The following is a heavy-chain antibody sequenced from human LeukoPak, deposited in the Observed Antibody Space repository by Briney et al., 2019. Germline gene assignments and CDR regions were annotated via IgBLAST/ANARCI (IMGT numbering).Heavy chain of an antibody. CDR1: GFTFSNYW. J-gene: IGHJ3*02. CDR2: IKQDGSEK. Sequence: GGSLRLSCAASGFTFSNYWMSWVRQAPGKGLEWVANIKQDGSEKYYVDSVKGRFTISKDNAKNSLYLQMNSLRAEDTAVYYCARSHGLKAFDIWGQGTMVTVSS. V-gene: IGHV3-7*01. CDR3: ARSHGLKAFDI. D-gene: IGHD3-16*01.